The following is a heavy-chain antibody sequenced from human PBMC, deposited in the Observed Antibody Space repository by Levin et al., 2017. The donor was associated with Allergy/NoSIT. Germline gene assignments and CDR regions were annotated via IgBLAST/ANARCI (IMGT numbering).Heavy chain of an antibody. CDR1: GFTFSSYG. CDR2: IWYDGSNK. V-gene: IGHV3-33*01. Sequence: GESLKISCAASGFTFSSYGMHWVRQAPGKGLEWVAVIWYDGSNKYYADSVKGRFTISRDNSKNTLYLQMNSLRAEDTAVYYCARGEPRYCSSTSCIWSGGFDYWGQGTLVTVSS. D-gene: IGHD2-2*01. J-gene: IGHJ4*02. CDR3: ARGEPRYCSSTSCIWSGGFDY.